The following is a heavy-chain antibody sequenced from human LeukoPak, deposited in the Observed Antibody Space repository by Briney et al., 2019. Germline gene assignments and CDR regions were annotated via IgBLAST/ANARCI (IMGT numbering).Heavy chain of an antibody. CDR1: GFIFSDYL. J-gene: IGHJ4*02. CDR3: ARDRFDDSSGSYYVPCLY. D-gene: IGHD3-22*01. Sequence: GGSLRLSCAASGFIFSDYLMNWVRQAPGKGLEWVSGIGGSVGSAYADSVKGRFTISRDNSKNTVYLQMNSLRAEDTAVYYCARDRFDDSSGSYYVPCLYWGQGTLVTVSS. CDR2: IGGSVGSA. V-gene: IGHV3-23*01.